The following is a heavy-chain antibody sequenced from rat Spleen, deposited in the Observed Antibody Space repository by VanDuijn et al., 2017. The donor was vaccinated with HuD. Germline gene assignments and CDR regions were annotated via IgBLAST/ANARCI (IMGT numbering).Heavy chain of an antibody. J-gene: IGHJ2*01. CDR3: ARTSAVPTDYFDY. V-gene: IGHV5-7*01. D-gene: IGHD3-8*01. CDR1: GFTFSNYD. Sequence: EVQLVESGGGLVQPGRSMKLSCAASGFTFSNYDMAWVRQAPKKGLEWVATISYDGSSTYYRDSVKGRFTISRDNAKSTLYLQMDSLRSEDTATYYCARTSAVPTDYFDYWGQGVMVTVSS. CDR2: ISYDGSST.